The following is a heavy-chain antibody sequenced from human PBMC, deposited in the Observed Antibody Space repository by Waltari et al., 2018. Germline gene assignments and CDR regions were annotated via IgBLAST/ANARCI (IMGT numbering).Heavy chain of an antibody. D-gene: IGHD6-19*01. Sequence: QVQLVQSGAEVKKPGASVKVSCKVSGYTLTELSMHWVRQAPGKGLGWMGGFDPEDGETIYAQKFQGRVTMTEDTSTDTAYMELSSLRSEDTAVYYCATPSIRSSGWNRYYYYGMDVWGQGTTVTVSS. J-gene: IGHJ6*02. CDR1: GYTLTELS. CDR3: ATPSIRSSGWNRYYYYGMDV. CDR2: FDPEDGET. V-gene: IGHV1-24*01.